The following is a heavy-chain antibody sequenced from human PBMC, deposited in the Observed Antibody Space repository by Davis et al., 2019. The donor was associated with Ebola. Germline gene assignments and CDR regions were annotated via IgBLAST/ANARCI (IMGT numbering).Heavy chain of an antibody. CDR3: ARVGDGYNSGY. V-gene: IGHV1-69*04. D-gene: IGHD5-24*01. CDR1: GGTFSTYG. Sequence: AASVKVSCKASGGTFSTYGISWVRQAPGQGLEWMGRIIPMLGIPNYAQKFQGRVTISADTSTSTAYMELSSLRSEDKAVYYCARVGDGYNSGYWGQGTLVTVSS. J-gene: IGHJ4*02. CDR2: IIPMLGIP.